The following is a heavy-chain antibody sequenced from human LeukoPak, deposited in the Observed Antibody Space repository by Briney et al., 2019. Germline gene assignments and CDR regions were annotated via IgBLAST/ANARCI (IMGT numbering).Heavy chain of an antibody. J-gene: IGHJ4*02. CDR1: GFMFSNYW. CDR3: AREGDTYYYVAY. V-gene: IGHV3-7*01. CDR2: IKQDGSEK. D-gene: IGHD2-21*02. Sequence: GGSLRLSCAGSGFMFSNYWMTWVRQAPGKGLEWLANIKQDGSEKYYVDSVKGRFTISRDNAKNSLYLQMNSLRAEDTAVYYCAREGDTYYYVAYWGQGTLVTVSS.